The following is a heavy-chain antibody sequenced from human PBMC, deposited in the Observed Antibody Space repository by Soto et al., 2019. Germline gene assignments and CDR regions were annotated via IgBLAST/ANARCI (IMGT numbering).Heavy chain of an antibody. CDR2: ITPFKSDT. Sequence: QMQLVQSGAEVKKTGSSVKVSCKASGYTFTFRYLHWVRQAPGQALEWMGWITPFKSDTNYAQNFQDRVTITRDRSVSTADMELSNLRSDYTAMYYCARSPFAGSDAFDICCQGTMVTVSS. CDR1: GYTFTFRY. J-gene: IGHJ3*02. D-gene: IGHD1-1*01. V-gene: IGHV1-45*02. CDR3: ARSPFAGSDAFDI.